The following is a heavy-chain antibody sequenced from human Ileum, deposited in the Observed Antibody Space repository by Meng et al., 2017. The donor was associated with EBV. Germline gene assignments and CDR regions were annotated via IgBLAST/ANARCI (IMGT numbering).Heavy chain of an antibody. J-gene: IGHJ4*02. Sequence: QVQLQESGPGLVKPSXXXXXTCTVSGDSISSGSYYWSWIRQPPGKGLEWIGHFYSGITSFNPSLEGRVAISVDTSRNQFSLIMTSVTAADTAVYYCARKQDSSGYYSWGQGILVTVSS. CDR2: FYSGIT. CDR1: GDSISSGSYY. V-gene: IGHV4-61*01. CDR3: ARKQDSSGYYS. D-gene: IGHD3-22*01.